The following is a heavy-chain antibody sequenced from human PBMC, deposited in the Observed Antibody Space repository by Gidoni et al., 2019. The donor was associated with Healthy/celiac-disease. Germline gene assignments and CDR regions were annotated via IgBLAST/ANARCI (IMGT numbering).Heavy chain of an antibody. V-gene: IGHV3-21*01. Sequence: EVQLVESGGGLVKPGGSLRLPCSASGFTFSSSTINWVRQAPGKGLEWVSSISSSSSYIYYADSVKGRFTISRDNAKNSLYLQMNSLRAEDTAVYYCAREDVLVRGESRRSYGMDVWGQGTTVTVSS. D-gene: IGHD3-10*01. J-gene: IGHJ6*02. CDR2: ISSSSSYI. CDR3: AREDVLVRGESRRSYGMDV. CDR1: GFTFSSST.